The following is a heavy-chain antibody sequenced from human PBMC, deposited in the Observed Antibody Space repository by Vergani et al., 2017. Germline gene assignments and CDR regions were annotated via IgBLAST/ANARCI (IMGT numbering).Heavy chain of an antibody. CDR3: ARETHTSSWYPFAS. J-gene: IGHJ4*02. D-gene: IGHD6-13*01. CDR1: GDSVSSNSAA. CDR2: TYFRSKWYN. V-gene: IGHV6-1*01. Sequence: QVQLQQSGPGLVKPSQTLSLTCAISGDSVSSNSAAWNWIRQSPSRGLEWLGRTYFRSKWYNDYAVSVRARITITPDTAKNQFSLQLYSVTPEDTPVYYCARETHTSSWYPFASWGQGTLVTVSS.